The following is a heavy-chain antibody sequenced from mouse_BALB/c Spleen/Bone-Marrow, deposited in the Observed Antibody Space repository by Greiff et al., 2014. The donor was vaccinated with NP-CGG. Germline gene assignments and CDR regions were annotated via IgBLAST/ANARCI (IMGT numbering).Heavy chain of an antibody. V-gene: IGHV1S81*02. D-gene: IGHD2-4*01. CDR3: ARMITTRGFDY. Sequence: QVQLQQPGAELLKPGTSVKLSCKASGYTFTRYWMHWVKQRPGQGLEWIGELNPSNGHTNYNGKFKNKATVTVDKSSSTAYMQLSSLTSEDSAVYYCARMITTRGFDYWDQGTTLTVSS. CDR1: GYTFTRYW. J-gene: IGHJ2*01. CDR2: LNPSNGHT.